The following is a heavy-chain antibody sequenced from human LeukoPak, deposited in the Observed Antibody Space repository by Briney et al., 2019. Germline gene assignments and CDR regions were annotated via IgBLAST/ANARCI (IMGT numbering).Heavy chain of an antibody. CDR3: ATHCSSTSCADY. J-gene: IGHJ4*02. CDR2: ISWNSGSI. V-gene: IGHV3-9*01. CDR1: GFAFDDYA. Sequence: GGSLRLSCAASGFAFDDYAMHWVRQAPGKGLEWVSGISWNSGSIGYADSVKGRFTISRDNAKNSLYLQMNSLRAEDTALYYCATHCSSTSCADYWGQGAWSPSPQ. D-gene: IGHD2-2*01.